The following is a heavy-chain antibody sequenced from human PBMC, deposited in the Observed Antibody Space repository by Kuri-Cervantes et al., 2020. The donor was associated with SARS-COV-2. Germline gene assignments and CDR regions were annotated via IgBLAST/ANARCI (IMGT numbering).Heavy chain of an antibody. Sequence: SETLSLTCTVAGGSISSGDYYWSWIRQPPGKGLEWIGYIYYSGSTYYNPSLKSRVTISVDTSKNQLSLKLSSVTAADTAVHYCARDRRESLRWFGVVGAFDIWGQGTMVTVSS. J-gene: IGHJ3*02. D-gene: IGHD3-10*01. CDR1: GGSISSGDYY. CDR2: IYYSGST. V-gene: IGHV4-30-4*01. CDR3: ARDRRESLRWFGVVGAFDI.